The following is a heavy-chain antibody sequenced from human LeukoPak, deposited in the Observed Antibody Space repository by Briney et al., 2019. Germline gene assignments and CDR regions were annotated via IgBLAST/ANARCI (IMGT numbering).Heavy chain of an antibody. Sequence: GASVKVSCKSSGYTFSIYGFTWVRHAPGQGLEWMGWISAYNGKTLYAEKFQGRVTMTTDTATSTVYMELRGLRSDDTAVYYCARVSYLRPSDYMDVWGKGTTVTVSS. V-gene: IGHV1-18*01. CDR3: ARVSYLRPSDYMDV. D-gene: IGHD1-26*01. CDR1: GYTFSIYG. CDR2: ISAYNGKT. J-gene: IGHJ6*03.